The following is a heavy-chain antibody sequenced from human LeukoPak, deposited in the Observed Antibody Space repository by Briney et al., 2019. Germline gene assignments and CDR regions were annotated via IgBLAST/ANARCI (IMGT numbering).Heavy chain of an antibody. CDR2: IYSGGST. D-gene: IGHD5-24*01. V-gene: IGHV3-53*01. CDR3: ASRRRDGYSDNAFDT. J-gene: IGHJ3*02. Sequence: PGGSLRLSCAASGFTVSSYYMTWVRQAPGKGLEWVSVIYSGGSTYYADSVKGRFTISRDNSKNTLYLQLNSLTAEDTAVYYCASRRRDGYSDNAFDTWGQGTMVTVSS. CDR1: GFTVSSYY.